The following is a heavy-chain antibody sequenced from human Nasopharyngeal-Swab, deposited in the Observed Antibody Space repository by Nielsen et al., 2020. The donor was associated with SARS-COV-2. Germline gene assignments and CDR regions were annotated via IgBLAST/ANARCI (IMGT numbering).Heavy chain of an antibody. J-gene: IGHJ4*02. V-gene: IGHV5-51*01. CDR2: IYPGDSET. D-gene: IGHD6-6*01. CDR1: GYSFSSYW. CDR3: ARRNQMAARPFDS. Sequence: GASLKISCKGSGYSFSSYWIGWARQMPGKGLEWMGIIYPGDSETRYSPSFQGQVTISADKSINTAYLQWRSLKASDTAMYYCARRNQMAARPFDSWGQGTLVTVSS.